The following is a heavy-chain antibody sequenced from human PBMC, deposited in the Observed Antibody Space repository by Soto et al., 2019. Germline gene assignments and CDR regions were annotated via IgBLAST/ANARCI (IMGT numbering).Heavy chain of an antibody. CDR1: GCTFSSYA. Sequence: GGSLRLSCAASGCTFSSYAMSWVRQAPGKGLEWVSAISGSGGSTYYADSVKGRFTISRDNSKNTLYLQMNSLRAEDTAVYYCAKADYYDSSGYYGTEYFQHWGHGTPVT. CDR2: ISGSGGST. V-gene: IGHV3-23*01. D-gene: IGHD3-22*01. J-gene: IGHJ1*01. CDR3: AKADYYDSSGYYGTEYFQH.